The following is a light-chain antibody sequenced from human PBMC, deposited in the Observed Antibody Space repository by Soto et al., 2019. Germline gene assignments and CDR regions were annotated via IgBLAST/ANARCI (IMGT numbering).Light chain of an antibody. CDR3: QQYGSSPPYT. CDR1: QSVSNNY. CDR2: GSS. Sequence: EVVLTQSPGTLSLSPGERATLSCRASQSVSNNYLAWYQQKPGQAPRLLIFGSSDRATGIPDRFSGSGSGTDFTLTISSLEHEDFAMYYCQQYGSSPPYTFGLGTKLEIK. V-gene: IGKV3-20*01. J-gene: IGKJ2*01.